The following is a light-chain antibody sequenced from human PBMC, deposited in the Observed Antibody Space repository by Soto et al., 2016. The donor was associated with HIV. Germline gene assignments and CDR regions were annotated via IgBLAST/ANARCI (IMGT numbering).Light chain of an antibody. CDR3: QQYQTNPRT. CDR1: QRISNY. CDR2: DAS. J-gene: IGKJ1*01. Sequence: DIQMTQSPSSLSTSVGDRVTITCRASQRISNYLAWYQQKPGKVPKVLIYDASTLQSGVPTRFSGSGSGTDFTLTISSLQPEDVATYFCQQYQTNPRTFGQGTKVEIK. V-gene: IGKV1-27*01.